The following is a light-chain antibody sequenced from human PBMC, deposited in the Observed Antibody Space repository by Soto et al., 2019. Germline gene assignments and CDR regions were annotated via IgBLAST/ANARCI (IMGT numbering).Light chain of an antibody. Sequence: DIVMTQSPLSLPVTPGEPASISCRSSQSLLHSNGYNYLDWYLQKPEQSPQLLIYLGSNRASGVPDRLSGSGSGTDFTLKISRVEAEDVGVYYCMQALQTPWTFGQGTKVDIK. J-gene: IGKJ1*01. CDR3: MQALQTPWT. V-gene: IGKV2-28*01. CDR1: QSLLHSNGYNY. CDR2: LGS.